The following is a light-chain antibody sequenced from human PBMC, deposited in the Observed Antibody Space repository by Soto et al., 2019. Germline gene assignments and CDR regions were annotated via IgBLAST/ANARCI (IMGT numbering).Light chain of an antibody. Sequence: EIVLTQSPGTLSLSPGERATLSCRASQSVSSSLAWYQQRPGQAPRLLIYDASSRATGIPDRFSGSGSGTDFTLTFSRLEPEDFAVYYCQHYGSSRTFGQGTKVEIK. J-gene: IGKJ1*01. CDR1: QSVSSS. CDR3: QHYGSSRT. CDR2: DAS. V-gene: IGKV3-20*01.